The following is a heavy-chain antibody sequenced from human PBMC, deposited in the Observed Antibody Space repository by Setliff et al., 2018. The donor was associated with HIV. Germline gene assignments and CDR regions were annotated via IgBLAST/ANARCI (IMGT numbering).Heavy chain of an antibody. CDR1: GGSFSGYY. J-gene: IGHJ4*02. V-gene: IGHV4-34*01. D-gene: IGHD5-12*01. CDR2: INHSGST. CDR3: ARMYSGYDWSPAGARTRYFDY. Sequence: SSETLSLTCAVYGGSFSGYYWSWIRQPPGKGLEWIGEINHSGSTNYNPSLKSRVTISVDTSKNQFSLKLSSVTAADTAVYYCARMYSGYDWSPAGARTRYFDYWGQGTLVTVSS.